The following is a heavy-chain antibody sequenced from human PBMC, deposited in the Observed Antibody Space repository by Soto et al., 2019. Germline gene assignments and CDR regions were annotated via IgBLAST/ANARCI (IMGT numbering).Heavy chain of an antibody. J-gene: IGHJ4*02. CDR1: GGSISSSNW. V-gene: IGHV4-4*02. Sequence: QVQLQESGPGLVKPSGTLSLTCAVSGGSISSSNWWSWVRQPPGKGLEWIGEIYHSGSTNYNPSLKSRVTISVDKSKNQFSLKLSSVTAADTAVYYCASLYGPKWQQGSRDFDYWGQGTLVTVSS. D-gene: IGHD6-13*01. CDR3: ASLYGPKWQQGSRDFDY. CDR2: IYHSGST.